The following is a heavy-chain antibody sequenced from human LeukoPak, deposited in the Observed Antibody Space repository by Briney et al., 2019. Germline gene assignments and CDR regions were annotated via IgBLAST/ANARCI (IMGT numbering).Heavy chain of an antibody. D-gene: IGHD6-13*01. CDR1: GGTFSSYA. CDR3: ARGGGIAAPGDY. CDR2: IIPIFGTA. Sequence: ASVKVSCKASGGTFSSYAISWVRQAPGQGLEWMGGIIPIFGTANYAQKFQGRVTITTDESTSTAYMELSSLRSEDTAVYYCARGGGIAAPGDYWGQGTLVTVSS. V-gene: IGHV1-69*05. J-gene: IGHJ4*02.